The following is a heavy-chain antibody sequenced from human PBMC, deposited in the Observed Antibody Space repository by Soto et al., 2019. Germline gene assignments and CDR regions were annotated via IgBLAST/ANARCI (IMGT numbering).Heavy chain of an antibody. Sequence: GSLRLSCAASGFTFSSYGMHWVRQAPGKGLEWVAVIWYDGSNKYYADSVKGRFTISRDNSKNTLYLQMNSLRAEDTAVYYCARDSDYYDSSGVPFDYWGQGTLVTVSS. D-gene: IGHD3-22*01. CDR2: IWYDGSNK. CDR3: ARDSDYYDSSGVPFDY. J-gene: IGHJ4*02. CDR1: GFTFSSYG. V-gene: IGHV3-33*01.